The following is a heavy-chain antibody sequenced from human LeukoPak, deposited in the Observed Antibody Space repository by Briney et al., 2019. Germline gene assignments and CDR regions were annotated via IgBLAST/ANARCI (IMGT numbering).Heavy chain of an antibody. CDR3: ARAYDSSGYYLLGY. J-gene: IGHJ4*02. D-gene: IGHD3-22*01. V-gene: IGHV4-30-4*01. CDR1: GGSISSGDYY. Sequence: SQTLSLTCTVSGGSISSGDYYWSWIRQPPGKGLEGIGYSYYSGSTYYNSSLKSRATISVDTSKNQFSLKLSSVTAADTAVYYCARAYDSSGYYLLGYWGQGTLVTVSS. CDR2: SYYSGST.